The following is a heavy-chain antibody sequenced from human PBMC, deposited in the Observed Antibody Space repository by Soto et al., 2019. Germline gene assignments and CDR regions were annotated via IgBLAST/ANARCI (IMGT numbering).Heavy chain of an antibody. CDR3: AKFRRSSGWVNWVVP. CDR2: ISGSGGST. D-gene: IGHD6-19*01. Sequence: DVQLLESGGGLVQPGGSLRLSCAASGFTFRSYAMSWVRQAPGKGLEWVSAISGSGGSTCYADSVKGRFTISRDNSKNTLYLQMNTLRAEDSDVYCCAKFRRSSGWVNWVVPWGQGTLVTVPS. CDR1: GFTFRSYA. J-gene: IGHJ5*02. V-gene: IGHV3-23*01.